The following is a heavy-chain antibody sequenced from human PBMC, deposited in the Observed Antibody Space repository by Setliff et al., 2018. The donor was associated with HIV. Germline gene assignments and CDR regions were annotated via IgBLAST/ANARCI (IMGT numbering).Heavy chain of an antibody. CDR1: GGSISSTSYY. D-gene: IGHD3-9*01. Sequence: PSETLSVTCTVSGGSISSTSYYWGWIRQPPGTGLEWIGSISSSGNTYYNPSLKSRVTTSVDTPKNQFSLKLNSVTAADTAVYYCATTIGRYFDIFDNWGQGTLVTVSS. CDR3: ATTIGRYFDIFDN. CDR2: ISSSGNT. J-gene: IGHJ4*02. V-gene: IGHV4-39*01.